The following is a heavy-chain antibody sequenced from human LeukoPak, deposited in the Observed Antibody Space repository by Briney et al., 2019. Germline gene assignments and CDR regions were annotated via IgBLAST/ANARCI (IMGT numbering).Heavy chain of an antibody. V-gene: IGHV3-11*01. CDR1: GFIFSDYY. CDR3: ARNIGYCSSTNCYDSFHADY. Sequence: GSLRLSCAASGFIFSDYYMTWIPQAPGKGREWVSYISSSGGTISYADSVKGRFTISRDNAKNSLYLQMNSLRAEDTAAYYCARNIGYCSSTNCYDSFHADYWGQGTLVTVSS. J-gene: IGHJ4*02. D-gene: IGHD2-2*01. CDR2: ISSSGGTI.